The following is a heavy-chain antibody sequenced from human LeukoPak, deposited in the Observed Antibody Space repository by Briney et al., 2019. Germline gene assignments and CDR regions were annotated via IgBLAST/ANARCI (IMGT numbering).Heavy chain of an antibody. J-gene: IGHJ4*02. D-gene: IGHD2-2*01. Sequence: SVKVSCKASGGTFSSYAISWVRQAPGQGLEWMGRIIPIFGTANYAQKFQGRVTITTDESTSTAYMGLSSLRSEDTAVYYCARPRMVPAATEDFYFDYWGQGTLVTVSS. CDR1: GGTFSSYA. V-gene: IGHV1-69*05. CDR2: IIPIFGTA. CDR3: ARPRMVPAATEDFYFDY.